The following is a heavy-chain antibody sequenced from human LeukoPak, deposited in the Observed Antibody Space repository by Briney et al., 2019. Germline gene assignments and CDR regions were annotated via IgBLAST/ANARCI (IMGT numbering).Heavy chain of an antibody. CDR1: GFTFDDYA. J-gene: IGHJ6*04. CDR3: AKDKEYSGFGPILSGYYYGMDV. D-gene: IGHD5-12*01. Sequence: GGSLRLSCAASGFTFDDYAMHWARQAPGKGLEWVSLISCDGGSTYYADSVKGRFTISRDNSRHTLYLQMNSLGAEDTALYYCAKDKEYSGFGPILSGYYYGMDVRGKGTTVTVSS. CDR2: ISCDGGST. V-gene: IGHV3-43D*04.